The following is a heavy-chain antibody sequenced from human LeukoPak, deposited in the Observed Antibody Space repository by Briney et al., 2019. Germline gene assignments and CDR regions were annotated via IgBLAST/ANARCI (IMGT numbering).Heavy chain of an antibody. J-gene: IGHJ4*02. CDR1: GFTFSSYW. V-gene: IGHV3-74*01. Sequence: PGGSLRLSCAASGFTFSSYWMHWVRQAPGKGLVWVSRINSDGSSTSYADSVKGRFTISRDNAKNTLYLQMNSLRAEDTAVYYCARSSPSYHFDYWGQGTVVTVSS. D-gene: IGHD1-26*01. CDR3: ARSSPSYHFDY. CDR2: INSDGSST.